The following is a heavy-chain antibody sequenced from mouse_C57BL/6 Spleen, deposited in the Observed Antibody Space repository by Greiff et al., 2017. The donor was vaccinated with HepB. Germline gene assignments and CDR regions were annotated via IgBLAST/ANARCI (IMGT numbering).Heavy chain of an antibody. CDR1: GFTFSSYA. V-gene: IGHV5-4*03. CDR3: ARGGRYGNYVFDY. D-gene: IGHD2-10*02. Sequence: EVMLVESGGGLVKPGGSLKLSCAASGFTFSSYAMSWVRQTPEKRLEWVATISDGGSYTYYPDNVKGRFTISRDNAKNHLYLQMSHLKSEDTAMYYCARGGRYGNYVFDYWGQGTTLTVSS. J-gene: IGHJ2*01. CDR2: ISDGGSYT.